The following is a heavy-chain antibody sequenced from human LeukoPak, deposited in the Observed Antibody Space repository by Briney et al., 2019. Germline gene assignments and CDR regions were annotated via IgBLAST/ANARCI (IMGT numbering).Heavy chain of an antibody. D-gene: IGHD6-19*01. V-gene: IGHV3-7*03. CDR1: GSTFTSYW. Sequence: GGSLRLSCAASGSTFTSYWMTWVRQAPGKGLEWVANIKQDGSEKYYVDSVKGRFTISRDNAKNSLYLQMNSLRAEDTALYYCAREMYSSGWLNAFDIWGQGTMVTVSS. CDR3: AREMYSSGWLNAFDI. J-gene: IGHJ3*02. CDR2: IKQDGSEK.